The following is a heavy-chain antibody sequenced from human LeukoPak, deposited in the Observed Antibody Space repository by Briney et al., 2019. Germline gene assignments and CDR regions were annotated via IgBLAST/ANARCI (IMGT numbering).Heavy chain of an antibody. CDR1: GFTFSSYE. V-gene: IGHV3-48*03. CDR3: ARYMVRGIIISYFDS. D-gene: IGHD3-10*01. Sequence: PGGSLRLSCAASGFTFSSYEMNWVRQAPGKGLEWLSYISSGGSSIYYADSVKGRFTISRDNAKNSLYLQMNSLRAEDTAVYYCARYMVRGIIISYFDSWGQGTLVTVSS. CDR2: ISSGGSSI. J-gene: IGHJ4*02.